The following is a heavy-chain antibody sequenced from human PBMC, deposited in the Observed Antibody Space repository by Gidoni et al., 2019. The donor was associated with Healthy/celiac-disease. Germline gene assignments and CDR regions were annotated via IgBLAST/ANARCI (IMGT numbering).Heavy chain of an antibody. CDR3: AKWSGITFGGVIVNRGGLDAFDI. CDR2: MSWNSGSI. CDR1: GFTFDDYA. J-gene: IGHJ3*02. V-gene: IGHV3-9*01. Sequence: EVQLVESGGGLVQPGWSLRLSCAASGFTFDDYAMHWVRQAPGKGLEWVSGMSWNSGSIGYADSVKSRFTISRDNAKNSLYLQMNSLRAEDTALYYCAKWSGITFGGVIVNRGGLDAFDIWGQGTMVTVSS. D-gene: IGHD3-16*02.